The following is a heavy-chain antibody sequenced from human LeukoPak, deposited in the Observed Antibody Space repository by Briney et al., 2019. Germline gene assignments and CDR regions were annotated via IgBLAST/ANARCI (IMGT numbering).Heavy chain of an antibody. CDR1: GDSISDYF. D-gene: IGHD1-26*01. J-gene: IGHJ3*02. CDR3: AVGFIRDAFHI. Sequence: PSETLSLTCNVSGDSISDYFWSWIRQPAGKGLEWIGRFSTRGYTTYNPSLQSRLTISVDKSKNQFSLKLTSVTAADTAVYYCAVGFIRDAFHIWGQGTVVTVSS. CDR2: FSTRGYT. V-gene: IGHV4-4*07.